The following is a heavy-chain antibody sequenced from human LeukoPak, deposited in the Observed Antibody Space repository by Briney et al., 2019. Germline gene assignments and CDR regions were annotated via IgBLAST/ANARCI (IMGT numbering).Heavy chain of an antibody. Sequence: GASVKVSCKASGYTFTSYDINWVRQATGQGLEWMGWMNPNSGNTGYAQKFQGRVTITRNTSISTAYMELSSLRSEDTAVYYCARSGCYLDEPELYCSPMDVWGKGTTVTVSS. CDR2: MNPNSGNT. J-gene: IGHJ6*03. D-gene: IGHD2-15*01. V-gene: IGHV1-8*03. CDR3: ARSGCYLDEPELYCSPMDV. CDR1: GYTFTSYD.